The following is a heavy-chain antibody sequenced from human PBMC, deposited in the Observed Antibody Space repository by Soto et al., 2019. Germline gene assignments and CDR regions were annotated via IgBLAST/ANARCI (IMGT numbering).Heavy chain of an antibody. J-gene: IGHJ4*02. D-gene: IGHD4-17*01. Sequence: EVQLLESGGGLVQPGGSLRLSCAASGFSFSTYSMAWVRQAPGKGPEWVSGLSHGGAYTFYADSVKGRFTISVDISQNTVYLQMNILRTEDTGVYDCAKWSGYGDVWGQGTLVTVSS. CDR1: GFSFSTYS. CDR2: LSHGGAYT. CDR3: AKWSGYGDV. V-gene: IGHV3-23*01.